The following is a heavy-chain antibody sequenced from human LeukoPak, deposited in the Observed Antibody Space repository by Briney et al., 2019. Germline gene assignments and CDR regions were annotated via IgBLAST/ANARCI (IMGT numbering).Heavy chain of an antibody. V-gene: IGHV4-34*01. Sequence: SETLSLTCAVYGGSFSAYYWNWIRQTPGKGLECIGEINHSGSTNYNPSLKSRVTISVDTSKNQFSLKLSSVTAADTAVYYCARAESSSWYNGWFDPWGQGTLVTVSS. D-gene: IGHD6-13*01. CDR2: INHSGST. CDR1: GGSFSAYY. CDR3: ARAESSSWYNGWFDP. J-gene: IGHJ5*02.